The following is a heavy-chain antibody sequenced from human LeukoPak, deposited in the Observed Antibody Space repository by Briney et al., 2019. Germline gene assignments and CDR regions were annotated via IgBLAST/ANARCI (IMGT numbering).Heavy chain of an antibody. J-gene: IGHJ4*02. CDR1: GYSISSGYF. V-gene: IGHV4-38-2*02. CDR2: IYHSGST. Sequence: SETLSLTCTVSGYSISSGYFWGWIRQPPGKGLECIGTIYHSGSTYYNPSLKSRVTISVDTSKNQFSLKLNSVTAADTAVYYCAREIRAGFDYWGQGTLVTVSS. CDR3: AREIRAGFDY. D-gene: IGHD4-17*01.